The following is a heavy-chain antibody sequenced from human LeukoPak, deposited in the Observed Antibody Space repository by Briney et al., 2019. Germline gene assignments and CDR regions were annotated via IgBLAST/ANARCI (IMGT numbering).Heavy chain of an antibody. D-gene: IGHD3-3*01. J-gene: IGHJ4*02. CDR2: INHSGST. CDR1: GGSFSGYY. V-gene: IGHV4-34*01. Sequence: SETLSLXCAVYGGSFSGYYWSWIRQPPGKGLEWIGEINHSGSTNYNPSLKSRVTISVDTSKNQFSLKLSSVTAADTAVYYCARGARKPGHYAFWSGSVQLYYFDYWGQGTLVTVSS. CDR3: ARGARKPGHYAFWSGSVQLYYFDY.